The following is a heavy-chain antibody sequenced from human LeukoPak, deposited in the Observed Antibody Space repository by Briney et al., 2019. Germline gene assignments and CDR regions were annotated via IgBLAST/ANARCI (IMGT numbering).Heavy chain of an antibody. CDR1: GGSIRSSRYY. V-gene: IGHV4-39*07. D-gene: IGHD5-24*01. J-gene: IGHJ4*02. CDR2: IFYSGST. Sequence: SETLSLTCTVSGGSIRSSRYYWGWIRQPPGKGLEWIGIIFYSGSTFYNPSLKSRVSVSLDTSRNQFSLKVYSVTAADTAVFYCTRVGDGYNYNFDYWGQGTLVTVSS. CDR3: TRVGDGYNYNFDY.